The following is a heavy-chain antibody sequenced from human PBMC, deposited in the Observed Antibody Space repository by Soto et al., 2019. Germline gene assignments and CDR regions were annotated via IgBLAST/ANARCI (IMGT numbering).Heavy chain of an antibody. J-gene: IGHJ3*02. CDR2: INGGNGKT. D-gene: IGHD3-22*01. CDR1: GNTFTSFG. V-gene: IGHV1-3*01. CDR3: ARAGYYYDSSPGDAFDI. Sequence: ASVKVSCKASGNTFTSFGMNWLRQAPGQRLEWLGWINGGNGKTKYSQKFQGRVIITRDTSASTAYMELSRLRSEDTAVYYCARAGYYYDSSPGDAFDIWGQWTMVTVSS.